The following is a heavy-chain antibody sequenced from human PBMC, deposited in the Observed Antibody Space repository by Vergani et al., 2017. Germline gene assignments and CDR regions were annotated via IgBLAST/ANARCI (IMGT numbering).Heavy chain of an antibody. CDR1: GYTFTSYD. D-gene: IGHD3-9*01. CDR2: MNPNSGNT. J-gene: IGHJ6*02. CDR3: ARGGLRYFDWLLMEDYYGMDV. Sequence: QVQLVQSGAEVKKPGASVKVSCKASGYTFTSYDINWVRQATGQGLEWMGWMNPNSGNTGYAQKFQGRVTMTRNTSISTAYMELSSLRSEDTAVYYCARGGLRYFDWLLMEDYYGMDVWGQGTTVTVSS. V-gene: IGHV1-8*01.